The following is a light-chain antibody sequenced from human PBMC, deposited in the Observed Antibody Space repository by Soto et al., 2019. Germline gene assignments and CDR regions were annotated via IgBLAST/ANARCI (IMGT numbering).Light chain of an antibody. CDR3: CSYAGTYV. CDR2: DVG. V-gene: IGLV2-14*03. CDR1: NSDVGAYSY. J-gene: IGLJ1*01. Sequence: QSALTQPASVSGSPGQSITISCTGTNSDVGAYSYVSWYQQYPGKAPKLLIYDVGARPSGISDRFSGSKSGNTASLTISGLQAEDEAEYYCCSYAGTYVFGTGTKLTVL.